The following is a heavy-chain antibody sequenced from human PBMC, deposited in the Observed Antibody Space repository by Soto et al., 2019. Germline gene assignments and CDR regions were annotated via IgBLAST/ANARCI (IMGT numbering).Heavy chain of an antibody. CDR1: GFTFSSYA. CDR3: AKRLEFRGVPAAIYYYYYMDV. D-gene: IGHD2-2*01. CDR2: ISGSGGST. J-gene: IGHJ6*03. Sequence: GGSLRLSCAASGFTFSSYAMSWVRQAPGKGLEWVSAISGSGGSTYYADSVKGRFTISRDNSKNTLYLQMNSLRAEDTAVYYCAKRLEFRGVPAAIYYYYYMDVWGKGTTVTVSS. V-gene: IGHV3-23*01.